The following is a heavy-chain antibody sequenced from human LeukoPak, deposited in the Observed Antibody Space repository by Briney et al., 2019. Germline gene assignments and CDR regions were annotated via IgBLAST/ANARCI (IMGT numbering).Heavy chain of an antibody. CDR3: ARYSSGRPHFDY. CDR2: INPNSGGT. CDR1: GYTFTGYY. V-gene: IGHV1-2*02. Sequence: ASVKVSCKASGYTFTGYYMHWVRQAPGQGLEWMGWINPNSGGTNYAQKFQGRVTMTRDTSISTAYMELSRLRSDDTAVYYCARYSSGRPHFDYWGQGTLVTVSS. D-gene: IGHD6-19*01. J-gene: IGHJ4*02.